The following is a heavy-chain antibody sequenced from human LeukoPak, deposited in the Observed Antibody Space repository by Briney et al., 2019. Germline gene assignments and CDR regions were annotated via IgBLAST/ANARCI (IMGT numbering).Heavy chain of an antibody. CDR3: VRDRELHY. CDR1: GFTFSSYA. Sequence: GSLRLSCAASGFTFSSYAMSWVRQPPGKGLEWIGYVYNSENTNYNPSLKSRATISADTSKNQFSLKLNSVTAADTAVYYCVRDRELHYWGRGILVTVSS. J-gene: IGHJ4*02. CDR2: VYNSENT. V-gene: IGHV4-59*01. D-gene: IGHD1-26*01.